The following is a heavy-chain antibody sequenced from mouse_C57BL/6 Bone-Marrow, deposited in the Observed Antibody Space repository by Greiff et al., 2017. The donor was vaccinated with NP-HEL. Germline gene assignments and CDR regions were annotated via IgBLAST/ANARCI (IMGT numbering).Heavy chain of an antibody. J-gene: IGHJ1*03. Sequence: VQLKESGGDLVKPGGSLKLSCAASGFTFSSYGMSWVRQTPDKRLEWVATISSGGSYTYYPDSVKGRFTISRDNAKNTLYLQMSSLKSEDTAMYYCATITTVVAKGYFDVWGTGTTVTVSS. CDR3: ATITTVVAKGYFDV. V-gene: IGHV5-6*01. D-gene: IGHD1-1*01. CDR1: GFTFSSYG. CDR2: ISSGGSYT.